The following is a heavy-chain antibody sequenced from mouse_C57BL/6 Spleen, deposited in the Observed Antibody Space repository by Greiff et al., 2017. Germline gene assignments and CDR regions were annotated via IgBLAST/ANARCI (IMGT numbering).Heavy chain of an antibody. Sequence: LQESGPELVKPGASVKISCKASGYAFSSSWMNWVKQRPGKGLEWIGRIYPGDGDTNYNGKFKGKATLTADKSSSTAYMQLSSLTSEDSAVYFCAYSSGYVDFDYWGQGTTLTVSS. CDR2: IYPGDGDT. CDR3: AYSSGYVDFDY. CDR1: GYAFSSSW. V-gene: IGHV1-82*01. J-gene: IGHJ2*01. D-gene: IGHD3-2*02.